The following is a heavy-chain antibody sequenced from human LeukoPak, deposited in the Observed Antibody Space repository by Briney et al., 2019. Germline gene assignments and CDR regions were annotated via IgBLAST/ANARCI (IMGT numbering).Heavy chain of an antibody. V-gene: IGHV1-69*13. J-gene: IGHJ4*02. CDR3: AESSGWRWGRDY. CDR1: GGTFSSYA. Sequence: GASVKVSCKASGGTFSSYAISWVRQAPGQGLEWMGGIIPIFGTANYAQKFQGRVTITADESTSTAYMELSSLRSEDTAVYYCAESSGWRWGRDYWGQGTLVTVSS. CDR2: IIPIFGTA. D-gene: IGHD6-19*01.